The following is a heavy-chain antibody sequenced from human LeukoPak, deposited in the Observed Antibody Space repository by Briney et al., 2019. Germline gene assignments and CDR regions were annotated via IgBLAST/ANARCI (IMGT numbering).Heavy chain of an antibody. Sequence: GASVKVSCKASGYTFTSYGINWVRQATGQGLEWMGWMNPNSGNTGYAQKFQGRVTMTRNTSISTAYMELSSLRSEDTAVYYCARARSTMVRRFDYYYMDVWGKGTTVTVSS. D-gene: IGHD3-10*01. CDR3: ARARSTMVRRFDYYYMDV. V-gene: IGHV1-8*02. CDR2: MNPNSGNT. CDR1: GYTFTSYG. J-gene: IGHJ6*03.